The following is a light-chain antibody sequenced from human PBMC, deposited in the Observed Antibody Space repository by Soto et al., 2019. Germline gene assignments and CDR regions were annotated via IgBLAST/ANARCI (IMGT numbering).Light chain of an antibody. Sequence: EIVLTQSPATLSLSPGERATLFCRASQSVSTYLAWYLQKSGQPARLLIYDASNRANGIPSRFSGSRSGTDFTLTISSLEPDDVAVYYCQQPSNTFGPGTKVDIK. CDR3: QQPSNT. V-gene: IGKV3-11*01. J-gene: IGKJ3*01. CDR2: DAS. CDR1: QSVSTY.